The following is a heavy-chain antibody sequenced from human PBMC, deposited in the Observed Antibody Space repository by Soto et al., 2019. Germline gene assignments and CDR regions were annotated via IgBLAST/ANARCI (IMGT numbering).Heavy chain of an antibody. Sequence: GGSLRLSCAASGFTFSSYWMSWVRQAPGKGLEWVVNIKQDGSERYYMDSVRGRFTASRDNAKNSVYLQMNSLRAEDTAVYFCARVAYTYGWIYDYWGQGSLVTAPQ. J-gene: IGHJ4*01. CDR3: ARVAYTYGWIYDY. D-gene: IGHD2-2*02. V-gene: IGHV3-7*01. CDR2: IKQDGSER. CDR1: GFTFSSYW.